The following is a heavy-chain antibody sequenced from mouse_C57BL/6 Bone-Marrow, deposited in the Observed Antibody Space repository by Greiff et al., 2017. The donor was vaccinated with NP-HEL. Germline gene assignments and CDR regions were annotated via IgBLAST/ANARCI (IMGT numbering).Heavy chain of an antibody. CDR3: ARSPSGSSPWFAY. J-gene: IGHJ3*01. CDR2: IHPNSGST. D-gene: IGHD1-1*01. Sequence: VQLQQPGAELVKPGASVKLSCKASGYTFTSYWMHWVKQRPGQGLEWIGMIHPNSGSTNYNEKFKSKATLTVDKSSSTAYMQLSSLTSEDSAVYYCARSPSGSSPWFAYWGQGTLVTVSA. CDR1: GYTFTSYW. V-gene: IGHV1-64*01.